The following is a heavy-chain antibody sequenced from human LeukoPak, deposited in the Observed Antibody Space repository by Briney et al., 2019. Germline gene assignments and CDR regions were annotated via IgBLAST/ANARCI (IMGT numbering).Heavy chain of an antibody. CDR2: ISGDGEST. D-gene: IGHD3-10*01. J-gene: IGHJ3*02. V-gene: IGHV3-23*01. CDR3: AKGFRGAATDAFHI. CDR1: GFSFSAYA. Sequence: GGSLRLSCAASGFSFSAYAMNWVRQAPGKGLEWVSLISGDGESTYADSVKGRFTLSRDNSKRMLYLQMNSLRAEDTAVYYCAKGFRGAATDAFHIWGQGTMVTVSS.